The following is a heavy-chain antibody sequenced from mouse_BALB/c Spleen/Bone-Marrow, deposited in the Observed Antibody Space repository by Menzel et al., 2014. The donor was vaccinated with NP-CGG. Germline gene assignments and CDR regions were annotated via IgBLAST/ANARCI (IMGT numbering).Heavy chain of an antibody. CDR3: AREGMSTGDY. CDR1: GYTFTSYV. Sequence: EVKLMESGPELVKPGASMKMSCKASGYTFTSYVLHWVKQTPGQGLEWIGYIYPYNDVTKYNEKFKAKATLTSDKSSSTAYMELSSLTSEDSAVYYCAREGMSTGDYWGQGTTLTVSS. CDR2: IYPYNDVT. J-gene: IGHJ2*01. D-gene: IGHD2-4*01. V-gene: IGHV1-14*01.